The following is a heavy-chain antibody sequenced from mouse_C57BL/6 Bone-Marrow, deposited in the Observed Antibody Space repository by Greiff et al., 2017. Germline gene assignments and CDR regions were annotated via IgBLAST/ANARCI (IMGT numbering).Heavy chain of an antibody. CDR3: ARLKVRSPCYAMDY. V-gene: IGHV1-69*01. J-gene: IGHJ4*01. Sequence: QVQLKQPGAELVMPGASVKLSCKASGYTFTSYWMHWVKQRPGQGLEWIGEIDPSDSYTNYNQKFKGKSTLTVDKSSSTAYMQLSSLTSEDSAVYYCARLKVRSPCYAMDYWGQGTSVTVSS. D-gene: IGHD1-3*01. CDR1: GYTFTSYW. CDR2: IDPSDSYT.